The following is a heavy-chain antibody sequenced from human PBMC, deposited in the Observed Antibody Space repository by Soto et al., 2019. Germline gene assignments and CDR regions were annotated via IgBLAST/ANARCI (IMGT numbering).Heavy chain of an antibody. J-gene: IGHJ6*02. Sequence: QVTLKESGPVLVKPTETLTLTCTVSGFSLSNARMGVSWIRQPPGKALEWLAHIFSNDEKSYSTSLKSRLTISKDTSKSQVGLTMTNMDPVDTATYYCARRRGDFWSRYYGMDVWGQGTTVTVSS. D-gene: IGHD3-3*01. CDR1: GFSLSNARMG. CDR3: ARRRGDFWSRYYGMDV. V-gene: IGHV2-26*01. CDR2: IFSNDEK.